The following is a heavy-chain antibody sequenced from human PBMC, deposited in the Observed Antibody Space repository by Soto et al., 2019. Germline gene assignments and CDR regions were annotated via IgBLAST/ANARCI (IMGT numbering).Heavy chain of an antibody. CDR1: GGTFSSYT. CDR3: ASRYCSSTSCYADRYDAFDI. D-gene: IGHD2-2*01. Sequence: QVQLVQSGAEVKKPGSSVKVSCKASGGTFSSYTISWVRQAPGQGLEWMGRIIPILGIANYAQKFQGRVTITADKSTSTAFMELGSLRSEDTAVYYCASRYCSSTSCYADRYDAFDIWGQGTMVTVSS. J-gene: IGHJ3*02. CDR2: IIPILGIA. V-gene: IGHV1-69*02.